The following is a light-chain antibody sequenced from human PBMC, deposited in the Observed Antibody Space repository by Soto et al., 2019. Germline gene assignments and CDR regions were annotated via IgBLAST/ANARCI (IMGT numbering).Light chain of an antibody. CDR2: AAS. V-gene: IGKV3-15*01. J-gene: IGKJ1*01. CDR1: QSVTIN. Sequence: ETVLTQSPVTLSVSPGERVTLSCRASQSVTINLGWYHQRPGQGPRLLIYAASTRATGVPARFSGSGSGTDFTLTISSLQPEDFGNYYCQQYDKWPQTFGQGTRVEVK. CDR3: QQYDKWPQT.